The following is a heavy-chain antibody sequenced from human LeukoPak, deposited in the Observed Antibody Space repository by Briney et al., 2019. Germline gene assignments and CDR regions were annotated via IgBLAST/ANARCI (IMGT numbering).Heavy chain of an antibody. J-gene: IGHJ4*02. V-gene: IGHV3-53*01. CDR2: IYSGGST. CDR3: AKDGRITFGGVIVPFGY. D-gene: IGHD3-16*02. CDR1: GFTFSSNY. Sequence: GGSLRLSCAASGFTFSSNYMSWVRQAPGKGLEWVSVIYSGGSTYYADSVKGRFTISRDNSKNTLYLQMNSLRAEDTAVYYCAKDGRITFGGVIVPFGYWGQGTLVTVSS.